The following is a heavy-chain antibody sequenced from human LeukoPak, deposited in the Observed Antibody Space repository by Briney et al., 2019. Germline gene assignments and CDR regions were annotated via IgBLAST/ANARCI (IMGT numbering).Heavy chain of an antibody. V-gene: IGHV3-53*05. J-gene: IGHJ4*02. D-gene: IGHD2/OR15-2a*01. Sequence: GGSLRLSCAASGFTVSSNYMSWVRQAPGKGLEWVSVIYSGGSTYYADSVKGRFTISRDNSKNTVYLQMSGLRPEDTAVYYCAKDRNFFPQVLRHWGQGTLVTVSS. CDR2: IYSGGST. CDR3: AKDRNFFPQVLRH. CDR1: GFTVSSNY.